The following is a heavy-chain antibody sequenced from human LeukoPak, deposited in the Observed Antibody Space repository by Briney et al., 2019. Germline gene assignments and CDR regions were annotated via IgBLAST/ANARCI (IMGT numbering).Heavy chain of an antibody. J-gene: IGHJ4*02. V-gene: IGHV6-1*01. Sequence: SQTLSLTCALSGDSLSSNSAAWNWLRQSPSRGLEWLGRTYYRSKWYNDYAVSVKSRITINQDTSKNQFSLQLNSVTPEDTAVYYCARDRVAGTWRFDYWGQGTLVTVSS. D-gene: IGHD6-19*01. CDR2: TYYRSKWYN. CDR1: GDSLSSNSAA. CDR3: ARDRVAGTWRFDY.